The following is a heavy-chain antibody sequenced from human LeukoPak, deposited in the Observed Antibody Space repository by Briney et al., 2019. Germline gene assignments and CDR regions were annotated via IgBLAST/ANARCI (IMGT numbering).Heavy chain of an antibody. CDR3: ARANEYCSGGSCYPLSYMDV. Sequence: PSETLSLTCTVSGGSISSYYWSWIRQPPGKGLEWIGYIYYSGSTNYNPSLRSRVTISVDTSKNQFSLKLSSVTAADTAVYYCARANEYCSGGSCYPLSYMDVWGKGTTVTISS. V-gene: IGHV4-59*01. D-gene: IGHD2-15*01. CDR1: GGSISSYY. J-gene: IGHJ6*03. CDR2: IYYSGST.